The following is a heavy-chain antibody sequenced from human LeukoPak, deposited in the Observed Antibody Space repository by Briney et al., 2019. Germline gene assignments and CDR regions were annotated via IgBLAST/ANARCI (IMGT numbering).Heavy chain of an antibody. CDR3: AGDAYSGYDYPYYYGMDV. J-gene: IGHJ6*02. V-gene: IGHV3-48*03. Sequence: GGSLRLSCAASGFTFSSYELNWVRQAPGKGLEWVSYISSSGATIYYADSVKGRFTVSRDNAKNSLYLQMNSLRAEDTGLYYCAGDAYSGYDYPYYYGMDVWGQGTTVTVSS. CDR1: GFTFSSYE. CDR2: ISSSGATI. D-gene: IGHD5-12*01.